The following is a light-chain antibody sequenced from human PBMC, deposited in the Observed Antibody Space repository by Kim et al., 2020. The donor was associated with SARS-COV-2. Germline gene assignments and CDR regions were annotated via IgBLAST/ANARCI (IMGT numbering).Light chain of an antibody. J-gene: IGLJ1*01. V-gene: IGLV3-21*03. CDR2: DDS. CDR1: NIGSKS. Sequence: APGKTAGITCGGNNIGSKSVHWYQQKPGQAPVLVIYDDSDRPSGIPERFSGSNSGNTANLTISRVEAGDEADYYCQVWDSSGDHYVFGTGTKVTVL. CDR3: QVWDSSGDHYV.